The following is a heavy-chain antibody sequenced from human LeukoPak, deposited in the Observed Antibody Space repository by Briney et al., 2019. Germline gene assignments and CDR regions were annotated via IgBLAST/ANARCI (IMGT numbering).Heavy chain of an antibody. V-gene: IGHV1-24*01. D-gene: IGHD4-17*01. J-gene: IGHJ3*02. CDR2: LDPEVGEA. Sequence: ASVKVSCKVSGYTLSYLSMRWVRQAPGKGLEWMGGLDPEVGEAIYAQKFQGRVTVTEDTSTDTAYMELSSLRSEDTAVYFCAIDTVTTQSSGSFDIWGQGTVVTVSS. CDR3: AIDTVTTQSSGSFDI. CDR1: GYTLSYLS.